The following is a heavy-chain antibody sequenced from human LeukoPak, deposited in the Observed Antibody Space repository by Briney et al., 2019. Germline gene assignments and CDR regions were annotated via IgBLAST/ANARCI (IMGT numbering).Heavy chain of an antibody. D-gene: IGHD3-3*01. CDR1: VYTFSSYD. Sequence: ASVKLSGKASVYTFSSYDINLVRHATGQGLRWMWWMNTNSGNTGYAQKFQGRVNMTRNTSISTAYMELSSLRSEDTAVYYCARGGKDTIGLYYYYYMDVWGKGTTVTVSS. J-gene: IGHJ6*03. V-gene: IGHV1-8*01. CDR3: ARGGKDTIGLYYYYYMDV. CDR2: MNTNSGNT.